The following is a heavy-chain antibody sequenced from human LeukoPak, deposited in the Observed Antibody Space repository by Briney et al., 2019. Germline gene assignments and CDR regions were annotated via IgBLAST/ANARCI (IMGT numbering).Heavy chain of an antibody. D-gene: IGHD4-17*01. CDR3: ARHLDYGDHKGAFDI. CDR2: IYHSGST. Sequence: SETLSLTCTVSGYSISSGYYWGWIRQPPGKGLEWIGSIYHSGSTYYNPSLKSRVTISVDTSKNQFSLKLSSVTAADTAVYYCARHLDYGDHKGAFDIWGQGTMVTVSS. V-gene: IGHV4-38-2*02. CDR1: GYSISSGYY. J-gene: IGHJ3*02.